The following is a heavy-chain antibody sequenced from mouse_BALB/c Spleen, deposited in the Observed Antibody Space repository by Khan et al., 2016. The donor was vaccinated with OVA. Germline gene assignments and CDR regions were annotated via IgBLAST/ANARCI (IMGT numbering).Heavy chain of an antibody. D-gene: IGHD2-14*01. Sequence: QVQLQQSGAELVRPGYSMKISCKASGYAFSNYWMNWVKLGPGQGLEWIGQIYPGDGNTNYNGKFKDKDTLTDDKSCSTAYMKLSSLAAEASAVYCCARSGYDFFAYWGQGTLVTVSA. CDR1: GYAFSNYW. V-gene: IGHV1-80*01. CDR3: ARSGYDFFAY. J-gene: IGHJ3*01. CDR2: IYPGDGNT.